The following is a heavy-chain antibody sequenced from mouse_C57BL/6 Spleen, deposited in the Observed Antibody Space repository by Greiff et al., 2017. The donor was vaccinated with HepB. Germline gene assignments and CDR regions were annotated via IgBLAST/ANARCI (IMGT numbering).Heavy chain of an antibody. CDR1: GFTFSDYG. CDR3: ARRGDYDDGYYAMDY. CDR2: ISSGSSTI. V-gene: IGHV5-17*01. D-gene: IGHD2-4*01. Sequence: EVQLVESGGGLVKPGGSLKLSCAASGFTFSDYGMHWVRQAPEKGLEWVAYISSGSSTIYYADTVKGRFTISRDNAKNTLFLQMTSRRSEDTAMYYCARRGDYDDGYYAMDYWGQGTSVTVSS. J-gene: IGHJ4*01.